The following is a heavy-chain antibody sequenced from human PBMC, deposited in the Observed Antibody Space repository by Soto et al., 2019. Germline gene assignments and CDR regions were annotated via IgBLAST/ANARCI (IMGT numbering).Heavy chain of an antibody. D-gene: IGHD4-17*01. J-gene: IGHJ6*03. Sequence: GASAKVSCKASGGTFNSYAISWARQAPGQRLEWMGWINAGVGDTKYSQKFQGRVTITSDTSASTASMELSSLRSEDTAVYYCARVLFPYGDRLYYYYMDVWGKGTTVTGSS. CDR1: GGTFNSYA. CDR3: ARVLFPYGDRLYYYYMDV. V-gene: IGHV1-3*01. CDR2: INAGVGDT.